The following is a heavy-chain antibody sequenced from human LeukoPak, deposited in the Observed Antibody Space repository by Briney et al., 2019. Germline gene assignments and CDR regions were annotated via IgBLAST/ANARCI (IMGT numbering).Heavy chain of an antibody. J-gene: IGHJ4*02. CDR2: ISYDGSNK. V-gene: IGHV3-30*04. CDR1: GFTFSSYA. Sequence: GRSLRLSCAASGFTFSSYAMHWVRQAPGKGLEWVAVISYDGSNKYYADSVKGRFTISRDNSKNTLYLQMISLRAEDTAVYYCANVLGQASGYYAGGDYWGQGTLVTVSS. D-gene: IGHD3-22*01. CDR3: ANVLGQASGYYAGGDY.